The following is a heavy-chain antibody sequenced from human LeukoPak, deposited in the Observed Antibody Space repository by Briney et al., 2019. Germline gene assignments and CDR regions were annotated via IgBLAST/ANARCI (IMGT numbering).Heavy chain of an antibody. Sequence: PSETLSLTCTVSGGSISSYYWSWIRQPPGKGLEWIRYIYYSGSTNYNPSLKSRVTISVDTSKNQFSLKLSSVTAADTAVYYCARHRIAALYFDYWGQGTLVTVSS. CDR1: GGSISSYY. CDR2: IYYSGST. CDR3: ARHRIAALYFDY. V-gene: IGHV4-59*08. D-gene: IGHD6-25*01. J-gene: IGHJ4*02.